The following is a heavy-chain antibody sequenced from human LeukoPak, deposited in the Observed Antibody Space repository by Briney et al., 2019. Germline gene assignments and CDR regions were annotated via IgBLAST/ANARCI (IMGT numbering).Heavy chain of an antibody. CDR1: GFTFSRHW. V-gene: IGHV3-7*03. CDR3: ARDANAGYSVNWFDP. D-gene: IGHD5/OR15-5a*01. CDR2: IKQDGSEK. J-gene: IGHJ5*01. Sequence: GSLRLSCAASGFTFSRHWMSWVRQAPGKGLEWVANIKQDGSEKHYVDSVKGRFTISRDNAKNSLYLQMDSLRAEDTAIYYCARDANAGYSVNWFDPWGQGNLVTVSS.